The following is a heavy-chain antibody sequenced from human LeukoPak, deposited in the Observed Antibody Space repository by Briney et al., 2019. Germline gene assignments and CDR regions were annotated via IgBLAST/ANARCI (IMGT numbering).Heavy chain of an antibody. D-gene: IGHD3-22*01. CDR1: GFTFSSHL. Sequence: AGGSLRLSCAASGFTFSSHLMHWVRQAPGKGLVWVSRISSDGTYTNYADSVRGRFTISRDNAKNTLYLQMNSLRAEDTAVYYCAKDPLILYYYDSSGYPDAFDIWGQGTMVIVSS. J-gene: IGHJ3*02. CDR2: ISSDGTYT. V-gene: IGHV3-74*01. CDR3: AKDPLILYYYDSSGYPDAFDI.